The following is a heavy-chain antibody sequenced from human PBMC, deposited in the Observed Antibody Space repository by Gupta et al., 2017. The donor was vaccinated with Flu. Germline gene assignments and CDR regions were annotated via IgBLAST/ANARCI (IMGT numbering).Heavy chain of an antibody. Sequence: DVQLVESGGGVVRPGGSLRLSCAAFGFTFGDYAMRRVRQAPGKGPEWVSSIIWNGANTGYVDSVKGRFTISRDNAKNSLFLQMNSLRPEDTALYYCARDLYGSPNAFDIWGRGTMVTVSS. V-gene: IGHV3-20*04. CDR2: IIWNGANT. J-gene: IGHJ3*02. CDR3: ARDLYGSPNAFDI. CDR1: GFTFGDYA. D-gene: IGHD1-26*01.